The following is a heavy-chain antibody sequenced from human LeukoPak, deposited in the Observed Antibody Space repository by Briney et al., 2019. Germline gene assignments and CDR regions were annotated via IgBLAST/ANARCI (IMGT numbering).Heavy chain of an antibody. J-gene: IGHJ4*01. CDR2: INPNSGGT. Sequence: ASVTLRRKASGYTFTINYMHLVRQAPGQGLEWMGWINPNSGGTNYAQKFQGRVTMTSDTSISTAYMELSRLTSDDTAVYYCARSLAVAIWCWDAFFYYWGERALRTVSS. CDR1: GYTFTINY. D-gene: IGHD4/OR15-4a*01. CDR3: ARSLAVAIWCWDAFFYY. V-gene: IGHV1-2*02.